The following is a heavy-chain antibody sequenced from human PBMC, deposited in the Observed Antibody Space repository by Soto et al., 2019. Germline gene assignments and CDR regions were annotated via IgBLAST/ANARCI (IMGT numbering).Heavy chain of an antibody. CDR1: GFTFSSYA. J-gene: IGHJ2*01. D-gene: IGHD3-16*01. CDR3: ANARGEPPYWYFDL. CDR2: ISGSGGRT. V-gene: IGHV3-23*01. Sequence: EVQLLESGGGLVQPGGSLRLSCAASGFTFSSYARTWVRQAPGKGPEWVSGISGSGGRTYYADSVKGRFTISRDTSKNTLYLQLNSLGAEDTAVYYCANARGEPPYWYFDLWGSGTLVTVSS.